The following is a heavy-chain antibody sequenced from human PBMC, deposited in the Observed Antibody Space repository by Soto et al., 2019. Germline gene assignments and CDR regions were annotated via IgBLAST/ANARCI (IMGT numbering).Heavy chain of an antibody. CDR3: ARDLGSSRYPEYFQH. Sequence: EVQLVESGGGLVQPGGSLRLSCAASGFTFSSYSINWVRQAPGKGLEWGSYISSSSSTIYYADSVKGRFTISRDNAKNSLYLQMNSLRAEDTSVYYCARDLGSSRYPEYFQHWGQGTLVTVSS. D-gene: IGHD6-13*01. CDR1: GFTFSSYS. V-gene: IGHV3-48*01. CDR2: ISSSSSTI. J-gene: IGHJ1*01.